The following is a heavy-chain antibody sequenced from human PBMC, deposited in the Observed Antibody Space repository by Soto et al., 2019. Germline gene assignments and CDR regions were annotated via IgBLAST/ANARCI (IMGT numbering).Heavy chain of an antibody. CDR2: INPNAGST. J-gene: IGHJ4*02. V-gene: IGHV1-46*01. Sequence: QVQLVQSGAEVKKPGASVKVSCKASGYTFTSYYVHWVRQAPGQGLEWIGIINPNAGSTTYAQKSPGTVTITTDTTTSTVYIDPSSLPPEDTAVYYCARVALYRSRPAGFDYWGRGTLVTVSS. CDR1: GYTFTSYY. CDR3: ARVALYRSRPAGFDY. D-gene: IGHD2-15*01.